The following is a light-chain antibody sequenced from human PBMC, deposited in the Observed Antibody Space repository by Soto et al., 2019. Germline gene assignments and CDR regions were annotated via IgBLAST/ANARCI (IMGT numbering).Light chain of an antibody. CDR3: QQYGSSSYT. Sequence: EIVLTQSPGTLSLSPGERATLSCRASQSVSISSLAWYQQKPGQAPRLLIYSASSRATGIPDRFSGSGSGTDFTLTSSRLEPEDFAVYYGQQYGSSSYTFGQGTNLEIK. V-gene: IGKV3-20*01. J-gene: IGKJ2*01. CDR2: SAS. CDR1: QSVSISS.